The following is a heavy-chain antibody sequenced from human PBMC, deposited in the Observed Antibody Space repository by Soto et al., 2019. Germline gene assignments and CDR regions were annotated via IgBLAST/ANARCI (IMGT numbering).Heavy chain of an antibody. V-gene: IGHV4-30-4*01. J-gene: IGHJ4*02. CDR3: ASKIDYGEYPEEY. D-gene: IGHD4-17*01. CDR1: GXSISSGGYY. CDR2: IYYSGST. Sequence: TLSLTCNVSGXSISSGGYYWSWIRQPPGKGLEWIGYIYYSGSTYYNPSLKSRVTISVDTSKNQFSLKLSSVTAADTDVYYCASKIDYGEYPEEYWGQGTLVTVSS.